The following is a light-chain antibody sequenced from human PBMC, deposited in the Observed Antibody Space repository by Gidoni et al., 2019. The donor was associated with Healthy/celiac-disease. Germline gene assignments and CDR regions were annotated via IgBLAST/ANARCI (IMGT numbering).Light chain of an antibody. V-gene: IGKV1-33*01. CDR3: QQYDNLPLT. Sequence: DIQMTQSPSSLSASVGDRVTITCQASQDISNYLNWYQQKPGKAPKLLIYDASNLETGVPSRFSGSGSGTDFTFNISRLQPEDIATYYWQQYDNLPLTFGGGTKVEIK. CDR1: QDISNY. J-gene: IGKJ4*01. CDR2: DAS.